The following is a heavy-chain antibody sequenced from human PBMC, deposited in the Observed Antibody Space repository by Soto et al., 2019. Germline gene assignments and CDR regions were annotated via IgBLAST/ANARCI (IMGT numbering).Heavy chain of an antibody. D-gene: IGHD3-22*01. CDR3: AKVPITMIVVAQYYFDY. Sequence: EVQLLESGGGLVQPGGSLRLSCAASGFTFSSYAMSWVRQAPGKGLEWVSAISGSGGSTYYADSVKGRFTISRDNSKNTLYLQMNSLRAEDTAVYYCAKVPITMIVVAQYYFDYWGQGTLVTVSS. CDR1: GFTFSSYA. J-gene: IGHJ4*02. V-gene: IGHV3-23*01. CDR2: ISGSGGST.